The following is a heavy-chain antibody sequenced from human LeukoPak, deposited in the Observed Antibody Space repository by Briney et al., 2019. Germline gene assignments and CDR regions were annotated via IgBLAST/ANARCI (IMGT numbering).Heavy chain of an antibody. V-gene: IGHV3-49*03. CDR3: ARARYYEDIGYYTFDY. Sequence: PGGSLRLFCTASGFTFGDYAMSWFRQAPGKGLEWVGFIRNKAYGGTAEYVASVKGRFTISRDDNKSIAHLQMDSLKTEDTAVYYCARARYYEDIGYYTFDYWGQGTLVTVSS. D-gene: IGHD3-22*01. CDR1: GFTFGDYA. J-gene: IGHJ4*02. CDR2: IRNKAYGGTA.